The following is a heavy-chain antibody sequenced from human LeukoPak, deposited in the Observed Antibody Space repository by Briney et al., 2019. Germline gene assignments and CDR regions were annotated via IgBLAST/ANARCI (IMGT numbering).Heavy chain of an antibody. CDR2: MNPNSGNT. CDR1: GYTFTSYD. CDR3: ARDIVIVPPAMEAYDI. Sequence: ASVKVSCKASGYTFTSYDINWVRQATGQWLEWMGWMNPNSGNTGYAQKFQGRVTMTRNTSTSTAYMELSSLRSDDTAVYYCARDIVIVPPAMEAYDIWGQGTKVTVSS. D-gene: IGHD2-2*01. V-gene: IGHV1-8*01. J-gene: IGHJ3*02.